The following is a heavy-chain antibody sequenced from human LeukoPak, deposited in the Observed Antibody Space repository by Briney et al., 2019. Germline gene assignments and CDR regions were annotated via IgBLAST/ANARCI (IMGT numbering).Heavy chain of an antibody. J-gene: IGHJ4*02. V-gene: IGHV3-7*01. CDR3: ARDSVHGYYDSSGYSALFDY. Sequence: GGSLRLSCAASGFTFSNYWMSWVRQAPGKGLEWVANIKQDGSEKYYVDSVKGRFTISRDNAKKSLYLQMNSLRAEDTAVYYCARDSVHGYYDSSGYSALFDYWGQGTLVTVSS. CDR2: IKQDGSEK. CDR1: GFTFSNYW. D-gene: IGHD3-22*01.